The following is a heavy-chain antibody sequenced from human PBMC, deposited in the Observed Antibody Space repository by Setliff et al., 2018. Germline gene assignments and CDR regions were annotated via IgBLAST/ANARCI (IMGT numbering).Heavy chain of an antibody. CDR3: STKGVPGT. Sequence: GGSLRLSCVGSGFRFSDHCMTWVRQAPGKGLEWLSDISSGGETISYTDSVKGRFTISRDGATNSLYLQMNSLRAEDTAVYYCSTKGVPGTGGQGTLVTVSS. CDR2: ISSGGETI. V-gene: IGHV3-11*01. CDR1: GFRFSDHC. D-gene: IGHD6-19*01. J-gene: IGHJ4*02.